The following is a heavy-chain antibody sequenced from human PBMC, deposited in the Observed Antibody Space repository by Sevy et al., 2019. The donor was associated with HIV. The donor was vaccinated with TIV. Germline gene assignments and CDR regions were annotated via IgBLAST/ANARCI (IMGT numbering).Heavy chain of an antibody. CDR1: GFTFSSYS. Sequence: GGSLRLSCAASGFTFSSYSMNWVCQAPGKGLEWVSYISSSSSTIYYADSVKGRFTISRDNAKNSLYLQMNSLRAEDTAVYYCARGGYSSSWYFSPRRASDTYYYYGMDVWGQGTTVTVSS. J-gene: IGHJ6*02. CDR3: ARGGYSSSWYFSPRRASDTYYYYGMDV. V-gene: IGHV3-48*01. D-gene: IGHD6-13*01. CDR2: ISSSSSTI.